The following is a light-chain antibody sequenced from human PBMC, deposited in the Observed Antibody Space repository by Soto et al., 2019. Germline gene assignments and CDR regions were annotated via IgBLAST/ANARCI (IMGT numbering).Light chain of an antibody. CDR3: SSYAGSTLGV. CDR2: EVS. V-gene: IGLV2-8*01. J-gene: IGLJ1*01. Sequence: QSVQAQPPSASGSPGQSVTISCTGTSSDVGGYNYVSWYQQHPGKAPKLMIYEVSKRPSGVPDRFSGSKSGNTASLTVSGLQAEDEADYYCSSYAGSTLGVFGTGTKVTVL. CDR1: SSDVGGYNY.